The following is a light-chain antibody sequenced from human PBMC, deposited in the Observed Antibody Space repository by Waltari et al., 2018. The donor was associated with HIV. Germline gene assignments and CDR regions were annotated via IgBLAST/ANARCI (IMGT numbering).Light chain of an antibody. Sequence: EIVLTQSPATLSLSPGERATLSCAASQSVSSSFLAWYQQKPGLAPRLLIYDASSRATGMPDRFSGSGSGTDFILTISRLEPEDFAVYYCQQYGSSPRTFGQGTKLEIK. J-gene: IGKJ2*01. CDR2: DAS. V-gene: IGKV3D-20*01. CDR1: QSVSSSF. CDR3: QQYGSSPRT.